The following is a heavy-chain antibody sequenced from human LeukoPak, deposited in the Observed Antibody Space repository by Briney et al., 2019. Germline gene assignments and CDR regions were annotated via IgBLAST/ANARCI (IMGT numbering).Heavy chain of an antibody. V-gene: IGHV3-23*01. J-gene: IGHJ5*02. D-gene: IGHD3-3*01. Sequence: GGSLRLSCAASGFTFSSYAMSWVRQAPGKGLEWVSAISGSGGSTYYADSVKGRFTISRDNSKNTLYLQMNSLRAEETAVYYCAKDQDYDFWSGYYGLYNWFDPWGQGTLVTVSS. CDR1: GFTFSSYA. CDR2: ISGSGGST. CDR3: AKDQDYDFWSGYYGLYNWFDP.